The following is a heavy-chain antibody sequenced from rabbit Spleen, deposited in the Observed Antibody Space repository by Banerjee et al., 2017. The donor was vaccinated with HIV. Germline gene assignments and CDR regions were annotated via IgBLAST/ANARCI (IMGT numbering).Heavy chain of an antibody. CDR1: GLDFSSSYW. Sequence: QEQLVESGGGLVTPGASLTLTCMSSGLDFSSSYWICWVRQAPGKGLEWIACIDAGSSGSTYYASWAKGRFTISKTSSTTVTLQMTSLTAADTATYFCAREKSGNYGHVGYANAYAITRLDLWGPGTLVTVS. CDR2: IDAGSSGST. J-gene: IGHJ3*01. D-gene: IGHD6-1*01. CDR3: AREKSGNYGHVGYANAYAITRLDL. V-gene: IGHV1S45*01.